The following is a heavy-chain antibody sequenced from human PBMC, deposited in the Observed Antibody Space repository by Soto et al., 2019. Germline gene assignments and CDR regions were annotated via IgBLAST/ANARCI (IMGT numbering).Heavy chain of an antibody. CDR1: GGPIINGDSY. CDR3: ARDSTDWNYFLGPTHKYYYYGMDV. Sequence: KPSETLSLTCTVSGGPIINGDSYLNWIRQHPEKGLEWIGYTYYSGSTNYNPSLKSRVTISVDTSKNQFSLKLSSVTAADTAVYYCARDSTDWNYFLGPTHKYYYYGMDVWGQGTTVTVSS. V-gene: IGHV4-61*08. D-gene: IGHD1-7*01. CDR2: TYYSGST. J-gene: IGHJ6*02.